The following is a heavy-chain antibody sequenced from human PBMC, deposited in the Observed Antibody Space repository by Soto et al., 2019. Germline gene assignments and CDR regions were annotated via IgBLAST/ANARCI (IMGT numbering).Heavy chain of an antibody. CDR2: ISGSGDRT. CDR1: VFTFSTSV. V-gene: IGHV3-23*01. D-gene: IGHD5-12*01. CDR3: TWSLVARDAFDD. Sequence: EVELSESGGGLVQPGGSLRLSCAASVFTFSTSVMSWVRQAPGKGLQWVSSISGSGDRTYYADSVKGRFTVSRDNSKNTLYLDMNTVTAGATALYYCTWSLVARDAFDDWGQGTMVIVSS. J-gene: IGHJ3*01.